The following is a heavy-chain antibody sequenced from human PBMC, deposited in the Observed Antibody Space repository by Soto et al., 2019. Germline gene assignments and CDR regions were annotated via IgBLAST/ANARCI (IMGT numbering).Heavy chain of an antibody. D-gene: IGHD3-10*01. J-gene: IGHJ6*02. CDR2: ISAYNGDT. Sequence: SVKVSCKTSVYTFTDYGISWVRQAPGQGLEWMGWISAYNGDTNYAQKFQARVTMTTDKSTDTAYMDLRSLTSDDTAIYYCARAGAAPYYYYGLDVWGQGTTVTVSS. V-gene: IGHV1-18*01. CDR3: ARAGAAPYYYYGLDV. CDR1: VYTFTDYG.